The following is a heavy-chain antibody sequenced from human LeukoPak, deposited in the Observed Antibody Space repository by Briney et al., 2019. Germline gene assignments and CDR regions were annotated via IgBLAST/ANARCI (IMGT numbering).Heavy chain of an antibody. CDR2: IIPIFGTA. D-gene: IGHD3-22*01. CDR3: ATFYDSSGYYYYY. J-gene: IGHJ4*02. CDR1: GGTFSSYA. V-gene: IGHV1-69*13. Sequence: SVRVSCKASGGTFSSYAISWVRQAPGQGLEWMGGIIPIFGTANYAQKFQGRVTITADESTSTAYMELSSLRSEDTAVYYCATFYDSSGYYYYYWGQGTLVTVSS.